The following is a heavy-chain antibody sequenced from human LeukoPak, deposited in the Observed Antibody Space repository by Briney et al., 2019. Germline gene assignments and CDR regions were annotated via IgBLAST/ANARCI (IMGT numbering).Heavy chain of an antibody. CDR3: ANVPCGSG. J-gene: IGHJ4*02. CDR1: GFTFSSYW. CDR2: VSGSGVST. Sequence: GGSLRLSCAASGFTFSSYWMHWVRQAPGKGLVWVSGVSGSGVSTYYADSVKGRFTISRDNSKNTLYLQMNSLRAEDTAVYYCANVPCGSGWGQGTLVTVSS. V-gene: IGHV3-23*01. D-gene: IGHD3-10*01.